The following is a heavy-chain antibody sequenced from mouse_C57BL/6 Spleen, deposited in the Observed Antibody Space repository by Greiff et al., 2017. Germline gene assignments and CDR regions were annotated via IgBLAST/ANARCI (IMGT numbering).Heavy chain of an antibody. CDR3: ARDYGPDY. V-gene: IGHV1-50*01. CDR2: IDPSDSYT. Sequence: QVQLQQPGAELVKPGASVKLSCKASGYTFTSYWMQWVKQRPGQGLEWIGEIDPSDSYTNYNQKFKGKATLTVDTSSSTAYMQLSSLTSEDSAVYYCARDYGPDYWGQGTTLTVSS. D-gene: IGHD1-2*01. J-gene: IGHJ2*01. CDR1: GYTFTSYW.